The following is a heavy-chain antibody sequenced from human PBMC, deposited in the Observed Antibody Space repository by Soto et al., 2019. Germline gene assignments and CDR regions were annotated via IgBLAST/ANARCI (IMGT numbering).Heavy chain of an antibody. CDR1: GFTFSDYY. J-gene: IGHJ5*02. CDR2: ISSSGSTI. D-gene: IGHD6-13*01. CDR3: ARPQGQLVYWFDP. V-gene: IGHV3-11*01. Sequence: TGGSLRLSCAASGFTFSDYYMSWIRQAPGKGLEWVSYISSSGSTIYYADSVKGRFTISRDNAKNSLYLQMNSLRAEDTAVYYCARPQGQLVYWFDPWGQGTLVTVSS.